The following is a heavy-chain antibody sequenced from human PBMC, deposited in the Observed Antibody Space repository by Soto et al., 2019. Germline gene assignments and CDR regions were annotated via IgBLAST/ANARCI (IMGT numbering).Heavy chain of an antibody. Sequence: SQTLSLTCAISGDSVSSNSAAWNWIRQSPSRGLEWLGRTYYRSKWYNDYAVSVKSRITINPDTSKNQFSLQLNSVTPEDTAVYYCAREGYSSGWYYYYGMDVWGQGTTVTVSS. V-gene: IGHV6-1*01. CDR2: TYYRSKWYN. J-gene: IGHJ6*02. CDR1: GDSVSSNSAA. CDR3: AREGYSSGWYYYYGMDV. D-gene: IGHD6-19*01.